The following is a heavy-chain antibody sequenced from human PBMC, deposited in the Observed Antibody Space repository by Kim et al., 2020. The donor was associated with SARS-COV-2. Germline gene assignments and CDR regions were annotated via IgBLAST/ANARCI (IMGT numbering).Heavy chain of an antibody. Sequence: TNSAAPSKGRFSISRYNSNNTLYLQMNSLRAEDTAVYYCARDGSMITFGDWGQGTLVTVSS. CDR2: T. V-gene: IGHV3-66*01. J-gene: IGHJ4*02. CDR3: ARDGSMITFGD. D-gene: IGHD3-16*01.